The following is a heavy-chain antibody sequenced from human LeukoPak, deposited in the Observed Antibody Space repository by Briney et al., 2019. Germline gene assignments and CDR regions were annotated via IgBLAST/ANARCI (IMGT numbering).Heavy chain of an antibody. Sequence: SETLSLTCTVSGGSISSYYWSWIRQPPGKGLEWMGYIYYSGSTNYNPSLKSRDTISVDPYKNQFSLKMSSVTAADTAVYYCARGSGSDFWSGYYTGDYYYGMDVWGQGTRVTVSS. CDR2: IYYSGST. V-gene: IGHV4-59*01. D-gene: IGHD3-3*01. CDR3: ARGSGSDFWSGYYTGDYYYGMDV. J-gene: IGHJ6*02. CDR1: GGSISSYY.